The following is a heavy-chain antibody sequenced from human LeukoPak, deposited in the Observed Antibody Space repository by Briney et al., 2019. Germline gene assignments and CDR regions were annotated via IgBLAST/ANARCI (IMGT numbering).Heavy chain of an antibody. J-gene: IGHJ4*02. CDR2: IYPGDSDT. CDR3: ARHPRGSSWYVDY. CDR1: GYIFTNSW. D-gene: IGHD6-13*01. Sequence: GESLKISCKGSGYIFTNSWIGWVRQMPGKGLEWMGIIYPGDSDTSYSPSFQGQVTISADKSISTAYLQWSSLKASDTAMYYCARHPRGSSWYVDYWGQGTLVTVSS. V-gene: IGHV5-51*01.